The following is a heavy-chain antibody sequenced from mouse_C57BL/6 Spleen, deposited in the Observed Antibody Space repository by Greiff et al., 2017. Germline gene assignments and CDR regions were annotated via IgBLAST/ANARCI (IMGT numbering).Heavy chain of an antibody. D-gene: IGHD1-1*01. CDR1: VYTFTSYW. J-gene: IGHJ4*01. CDR3: ARSDYYGSSPLAMDY. V-gene: IGHV1-55*01. Sequence: QVQLQQPGAELVKPGASVKMSCKASVYTFTSYWITWVKQRPGQGLEWIGDIYPGSGSTNYNEKFKSKATLTVDTSSSTAYMQLSSLTSEDSAVYYCARSDYYGSSPLAMDYWGQGTSVTVSS. CDR2: IYPGSGST.